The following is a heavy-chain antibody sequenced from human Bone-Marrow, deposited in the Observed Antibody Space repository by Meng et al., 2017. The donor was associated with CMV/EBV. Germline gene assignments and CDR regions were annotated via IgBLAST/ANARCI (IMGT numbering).Heavy chain of an antibody. V-gene: IGHV3-74*01. Sequence: GGSLRLSCAASGFTFSSYWMHWVRQAPGKGLVWVSRINSDGSSTSYADSVKGRFTISRDNAKNTLYLQMNSLRAEDTAVYYCARAGGYCSSTSCYTDFDYWGQGTLVTVSS. D-gene: IGHD2-2*02. CDR3: ARAGGYCSSTSCYTDFDY. J-gene: IGHJ4*02. CDR1: GFTFSSYW. CDR2: INSDGSST.